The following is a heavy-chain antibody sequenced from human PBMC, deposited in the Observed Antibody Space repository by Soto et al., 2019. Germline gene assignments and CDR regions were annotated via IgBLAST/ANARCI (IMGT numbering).Heavy chain of an antibody. Sequence: PSETLSLMCAVYGGSFSGYYWSWIRQPPGTGLEWIGEINRSGITNYNPSLKSRVTISVDTSNNQFSLKLSSVPAADTAVYYCARGFQGVWGVQRDNWFHPWGQGTLVTVSS. CDR1: GGSFSGYY. CDR3: ARGFQGVWGVQRDNWFHP. CDR2: INRSGIT. J-gene: IGHJ5*02. D-gene: IGHD3-10*01. V-gene: IGHV4-34*01.